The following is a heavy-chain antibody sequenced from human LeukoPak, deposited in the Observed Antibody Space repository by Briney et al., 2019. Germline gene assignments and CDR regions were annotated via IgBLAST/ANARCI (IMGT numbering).Heavy chain of an antibody. J-gene: IGHJ6*01. CDR2: ISSSSSYI. CDR3: ARVAAAGTGGMEV. V-gene: IGHV3-21*01. Sequence: PGGSLRLSCAASGFTFSSYSMNCVRRAPGKGLEWVSSISSSSSYIYYADSVKGRFTISRDNAKNSRYLQMNSLRAEDTAVYYCARVAAAGTGGMEVWGQGTTVTVSS. CDR1: GFTFSSYS. D-gene: IGHD6-13*01.